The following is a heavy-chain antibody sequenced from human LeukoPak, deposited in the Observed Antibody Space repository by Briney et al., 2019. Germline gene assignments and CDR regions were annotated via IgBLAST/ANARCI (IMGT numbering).Heavy chain of an antibody. D-gene: IGHD6-13*01. CDR1: GGSISSYY. Sequence: SETLSLTCTVSGGSISSYYWSWIRQPPGKGLEWIGYIYYSGSTNYNPSLKSRVTISVDTSKNQFSLKLSSVTAADTAVYYCARGGSIQLVLHPFDYWGQGTLVTVSS. CDR2: IYYSGST. J-gene: IGHJ4*02. V-gene: IGHV4-59*01. CDR3: ARGGSIQLVLHPFDY.